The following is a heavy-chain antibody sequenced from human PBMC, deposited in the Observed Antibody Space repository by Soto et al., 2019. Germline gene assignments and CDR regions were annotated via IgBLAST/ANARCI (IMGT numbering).Heavy chain of an antibody. CDR1: VASISIGGYS. J-gene: IGHJ4*02. CDR2: IYYTGST. Sequence: SETLCFTCSFSVASISIGGYSWSWLRQSPGKGLEWIGHIYYTGSTFYSPSLKSRLTISPDTSKNQFSLDLRSVTAADTAMYYCARIEMASIKWGRGTMVTVSS. CDR3: ARIEMASIK. V-gene: IGHV4-31*03.